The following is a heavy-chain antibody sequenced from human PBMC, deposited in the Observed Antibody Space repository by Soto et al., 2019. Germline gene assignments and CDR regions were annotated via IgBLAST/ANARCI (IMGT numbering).Heavy chain of an antibody. D-gene: IGHD3-3*01. Sequence: SETLSLTCPVYGGSFTFSGDYWGWLRQPPGKGLEWIGSIYHSGSTYYNPSLKSRVTISVDTSKNQFSLKLSSVTAADTAVYYCARDYDFWSGYSSYYYYGMDGWGQGTTVTVSS. CDR2: IYHSGST. CDR3: ARDYDFWSGYSSYYYYGMDG. CDR1: GGSFTFSGDY. J-gene: IGHJ6*02. V-gene: IGHV4-38-2*02.